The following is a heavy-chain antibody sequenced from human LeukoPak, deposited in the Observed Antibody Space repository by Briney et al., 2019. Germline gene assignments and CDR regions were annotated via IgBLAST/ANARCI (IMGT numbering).Heavy chain of an antibody. J-gene: IGHJ4*02. CDR1: GGSIGSGYY. CDR2: IYHAGPT. Sequence: SETLSLTCSVSGGSIGSGYYWGWIRQPPGKRLEWIGHIYHAGPTYYNPSLKSRVTLSVDKSHNQFSLMLRSVTAADTALHYCVRNQLSRGGDVWGQGALVIVSS. V-gene: IGHV4-38-2*02. D-gene: IGHD2-21*02. CDR3: VRNQLSRGGDV.